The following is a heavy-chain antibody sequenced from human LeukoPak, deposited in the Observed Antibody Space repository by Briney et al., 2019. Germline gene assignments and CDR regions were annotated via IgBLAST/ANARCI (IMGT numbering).Heavy chain of an antibody. CDR3: ARDPGYCSGGSCYPAPFDY. V-gene: IGHV3-48*01. D-gene: IGHD2-15*01. CDR2: ISSSSSTI. Sequence: SGGSLRLSCAASGFTFSSYSMNWVRQAPGKGLEWVSYISSSSSTIYYADSVKGRFTISRDNAKNSLYLQMNSLRAEDTAVYYCARDPGYCSGGSCYPAPFDYWGQGTLVTVSS. CDR1: GFTFSSYS. J-gene: IGHJ4*02.